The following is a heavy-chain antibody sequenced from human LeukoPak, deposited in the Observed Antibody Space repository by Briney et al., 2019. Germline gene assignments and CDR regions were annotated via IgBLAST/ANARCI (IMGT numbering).Heavy chain of an antibody. J-gene: IGHJ4*02. CDR2: IRYDGSNK. CDR1: GFTFSSYG. V-gene: IGHV3-30*02. D-gene: IGHD3-3*01. CDR3: AKDLGDFWSGYNFDY. Sequence: GGSLRLSCAASGFTFSSYGIHWVRQAPGKGLEWVAFIRYDGSNKYYADSVKGRFTISRDNSKNTLYLQMNSLRAEDTAVYYCAKDLGDFWSGYNFDYWGQGTLVTVSS.